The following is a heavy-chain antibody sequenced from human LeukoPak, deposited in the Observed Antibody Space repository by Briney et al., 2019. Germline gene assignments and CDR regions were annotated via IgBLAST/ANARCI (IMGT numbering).Heavy chain of an antibody. CDR2: IYYSGST. CDR1: GGSISSSSYY. J-gene: IGHJ3*02. V-gene: IGHV4-39*07. D-gene: IGHD7-27*01. CDR3: ARDLLTGSRPWAFDI. Sequence: PSETLSLTCTVSGGSISSSSYYWGWIRQPPGKGLEWIGSIYYSGSTYYNPSLKSRVTISVDTSKNQFSLKLSSVTAADTAVYYCARDLLTGSRPWAFDIWGQGTMVTVSS.